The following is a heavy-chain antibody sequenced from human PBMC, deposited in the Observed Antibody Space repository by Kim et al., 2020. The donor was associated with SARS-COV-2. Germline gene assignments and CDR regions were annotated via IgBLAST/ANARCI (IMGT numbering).Heavy chain of an antibody. V-gene: IGHV3-9*01. J-gene: IGHJ4*02. CDR3: AKDRGRYSSSSGLDY. CDR1: GFTFREFA. D-gene: IGHD6-6*01. Sequence: GGSLRLSCAASGFTFREFAMYWVRQPPGKGLEWVSGISWNSGSTQYAGYVEGRFTISRDNAENSLYLQMDSLRPEDTAFYYCAKDRGRYSSSSGLDYWGQGALVTVSS. CDR2: ISWNSGST.